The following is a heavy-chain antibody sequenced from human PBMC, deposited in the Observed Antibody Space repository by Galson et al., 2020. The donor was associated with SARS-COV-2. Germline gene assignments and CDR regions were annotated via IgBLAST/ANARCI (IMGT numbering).Heavy chain of an antibody. CDR2: IYCDNDK. V-gene: IGHV2-5*02. J-gene: IGHJ4*02. CDR3: AHSPTDYSSSRFDY. CDR1: GFSLSTTGVA. Sequence: SGPTLVKRTQTLTLTCTFSGFSLSTTGVAVGWIRQPPGEALEWLALIYCDNDKRYSPSLKSRLSITKDTSKNQVVLTMTNMDPVDTATYYCAHSPTDYSSSRFDYWGQGTLVTVSS. D-gene: IGHD6-13*01.